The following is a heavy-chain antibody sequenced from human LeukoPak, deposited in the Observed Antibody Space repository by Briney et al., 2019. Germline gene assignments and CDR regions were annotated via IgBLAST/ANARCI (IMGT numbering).Heavy chain of an antibody. Sequence: PGGSLRLSCAASGFTFSSYSMNWVRQAPRKGLEWVSYISSSSSTIYYADSVKGRFTISRDNAKNSLYLQMSSLRDEDTAVYYCARDHALLFDYWGQGTLVTVSS. J-gene: IGHJ4*02. D-gene: IGHD3-10*01. V-gene: IGHV3-48*02. CDR2: ISSSSSTI. CDR3: ARDHALLFDY. CDR1: GFTFSSYS.